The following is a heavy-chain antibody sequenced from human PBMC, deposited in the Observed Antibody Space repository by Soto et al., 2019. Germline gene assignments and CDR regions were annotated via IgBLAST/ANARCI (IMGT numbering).Heavy chain of an antibody. CDR3: AHRGYGNYPRDNWFDP. CDR2: IYWNDDN. Sequence: QITLKESGPTLVKPTQTLTLTCTFSGFSLTTGGAGVGWIRQPPGKALEWLALIYWNDDNRYSPSLKSRLTITKDTSNNQVVLRMTNMDPVDTATYYCAHRGYGNYPRDNWFDPWGQGILVIVSS. CDR1: GFSLTTGGAG. V-gene: IGHV2-5*01. J-gene: IGHJ5*02. D-gene: IGHD4-17*01.